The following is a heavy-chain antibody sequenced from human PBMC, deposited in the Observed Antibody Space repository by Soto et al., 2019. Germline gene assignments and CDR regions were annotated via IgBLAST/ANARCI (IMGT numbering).Heavy chain of an antibody. CDR2: ISTSGNT. J-gene: IGHJ5*02. CDR3: ARGGGVPALGDP. Sequence: PSETLSLTCIVSVVSMRNSYWTWIRQSAGKGLEWIGRISTSGNTNYNPSLNSRLTMSVDTSKNQVSLKLTSVTAADTAVYYCARGGGVPALGDPWGQGTLVTVSS. CDR1: VVSMRNSY. V-gene: IGHV4-4*07. D-gene: IGHD3-16*01.